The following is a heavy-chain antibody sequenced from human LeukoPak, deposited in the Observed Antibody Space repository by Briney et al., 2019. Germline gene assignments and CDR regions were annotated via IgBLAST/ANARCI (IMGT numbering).Heavy chain of an antibody. CDR2: ITGNGAST. CDR3: AKLSGYSYGYGHHLDF. V-gene: IGHV3-23*01. Sequence: GGSLRLSCAASGFTFSTYAMTWVRQAPGKGLEGGSAITGNGASTYYADSVKGRFTISRDNSKNTLYLQMNSLRGEDTAVYNCAKLSGYSYGYGHHLDFWGQGSLVTVSS. D-gene: IGHD5-18*01. J-gene: IGHJ4*02. CDR1: GFTFSTYA.